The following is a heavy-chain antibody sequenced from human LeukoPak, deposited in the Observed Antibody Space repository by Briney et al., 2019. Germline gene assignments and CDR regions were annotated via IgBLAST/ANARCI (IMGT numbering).Heavy chain of an antibody. J-gene: IGHJ6*02. V-gene: IGHV4-59*08. CDR1: GGSIRSYY. Sequence: SETLSLTCTVSGGSIRSYYWSWIRQSPGKGLEWIGYINYSGSTNYNPSLKSRVTISVDTSKNQFSLKLSSMTAADTAVYYCARHGTSSFYYYAMDVWGQGTTVTVSS. CDR3: ARHGTSSFYYYAMDV. D-gene: IGHD1-1*01. CDR2: INYSGST.